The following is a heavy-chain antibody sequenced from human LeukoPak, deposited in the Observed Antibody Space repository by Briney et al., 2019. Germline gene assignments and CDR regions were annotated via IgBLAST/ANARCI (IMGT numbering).Heavy chain of an antibody. V-gene: IGHV4-4*07. J-gene: IGHJ5*02. CDR1: GGSISSYY. D-gene: IGHD6-13*01. CDR3: ARAYSSSRFHWFDP. Sequence: PSETLSLTCTVSGGSISSYYWSWIRQPAGKGLEWIGRIYTSGSTNYNPSLKSRVTMSVDTSKNQFSLKLSSVTAADTAVYYCARAYSSSRFHWFDPWGQGTLVTVSS. CDR2: IYTSGST.